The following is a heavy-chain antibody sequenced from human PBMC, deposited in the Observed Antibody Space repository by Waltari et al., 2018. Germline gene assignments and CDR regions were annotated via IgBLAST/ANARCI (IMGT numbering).Heavy chain of an antibody. J-gene: IGHJ6*02. V-gene: IGHV4-34*02. D-gene: IGHD2-8*02. CDR1: VGSWSSYY. CDR3: VRLEDCTGPGGNCYSGDSFAMDV. Sequence: QLQLQQWGAGVLQPSETLSLTCAVYVGSWSSYYWGWFRQPPGEGLEWIGEINHAGYTNYNPSLRSRVTLLVDTSKSQFSLKLNSVTAADTAVYYCVRLEDCTGPGGNCYSGDSFAMDVWGQGTTVTVSS. CDR2: INHAGYT.